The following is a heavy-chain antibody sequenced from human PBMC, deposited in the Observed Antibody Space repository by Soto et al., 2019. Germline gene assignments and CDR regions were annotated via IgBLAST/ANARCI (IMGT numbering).Heavy chain of an antibody. D-gene: IGHD6-19*01. V-gene: IGHV1-24*01. CDR2: FDPEDGET. J-gene: IGHJ4*02. CDR1: GYTLTELS. Sequence: ASVKVSCKVSGYTLTELSMHWVRQAPGKGLEWMGGFDPEDGETIYAQKFQGRVTMTEDTSTDTAYMELSSLRSEDTAVYYCATGDSSGWIFDYWGKGTLVTVSS. CDR3: ATGDSSGWIFDY.